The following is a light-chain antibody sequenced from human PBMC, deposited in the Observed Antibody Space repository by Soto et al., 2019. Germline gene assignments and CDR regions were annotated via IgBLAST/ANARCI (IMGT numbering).Light chain of an antibody. CDR1: SSDIGGYNY. CDR3: SSYARGSTLHYV. CDR2: EVA. V-gene: IGLV2-14*01. J-gene: IGLJ1*01. Sequence: QSALTQPASVSGSPGQSITISCIGTSSDIGGYNYVFWYQQHPGKAPKLMIYEVANRPSGVSHRFSGSKSGNTASLTISGLQAEDEADYYCSSYARGSTLHYVFGSGTKVTVL.